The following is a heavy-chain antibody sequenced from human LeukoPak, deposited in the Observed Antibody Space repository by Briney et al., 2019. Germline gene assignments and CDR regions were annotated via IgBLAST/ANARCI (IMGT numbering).Heavy chain of an antibody. V-gene: IGHV4-59*08. CDR2: IYYSGST. CDR1: GGSISSHY. CDR3: ARTTTVLFDY. D-gene: IGHD1-26*01. Sequence: PSETLSLTCTVSGGSISSHYWSWIRQPPGKGLEWIGYIYYSGSTNYNPSLKSRVTISVDTSKNQFSLKLSSVTAADTAVYYCARTTTVLFDYWGQGTLVTVSS. J-gene: IGHJ4*02.